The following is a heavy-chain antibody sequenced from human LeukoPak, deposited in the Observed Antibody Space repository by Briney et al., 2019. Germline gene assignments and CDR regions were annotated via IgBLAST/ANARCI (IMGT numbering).Heavy chain of an antibody. D-gene: IGHD3-10*01. CDR3: ARDYGSGSYYLDWFDP. CDR2: INPNSGGT. CDR1: GYTFTGYY. Sequence: GASVTVSCKASGYTFTGYYMHGVRHAPGQGLEWMGWINPNSGGTNYAQKFQGRVTLTRDTSISTAYMELRRLRSDDTAVYYCARDYGSGSYYLDWFDPWGQGTLVTVSS. J-gene: IGHJ5*02. V-gene: IGHV1-2*02.